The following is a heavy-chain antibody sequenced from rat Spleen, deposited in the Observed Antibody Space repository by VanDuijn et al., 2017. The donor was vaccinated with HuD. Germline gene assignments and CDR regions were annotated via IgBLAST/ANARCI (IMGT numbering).Heavy chain of an antibody. V-gene: IGHV5-19*01. CDR1: GFTFSNSG. CDR2: ISPSGGNT. J-gene: IGHJ1*01. Sequence: EVQLVESGGALVQTGRSLKLSCAASGFTFSNSGMHWIRQTPTKGLEWVASISPSGGNTYSRDSVKGRFTISRDNAKSTLYLQMDSLRSEDTATYYCAKDKTVASYWYFDFWGPGTMVTVSS. D-gene: IGHD1-1*01. CDR3: AKDKTVASYWYFDF.